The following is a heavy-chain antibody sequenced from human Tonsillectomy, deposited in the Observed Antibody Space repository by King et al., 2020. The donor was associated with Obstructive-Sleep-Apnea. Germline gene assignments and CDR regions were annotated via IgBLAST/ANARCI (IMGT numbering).Heavy chain of an antibody. CDR3: ARDRPDYYGSGSYKYYYGMDV. CDR2: IYYSGST. J-gene: IGHJ6*02. Sequence: VQLQESGPGLVKPSQTLSLTCTVSGGSISSGGYYWSWIRQHPGKGLEWIGYIYYSGSTYYNPSLTSRVTLSVDTSKTQFSLKLSSVTAADTAVYYCARDRPDYYGSGSYKYYYGMDVWGQGTTVTVSS. D-gene: IGHD3-10*01. V-gene: IGHV4-31*03. CDR1: GGSISSGGYY.